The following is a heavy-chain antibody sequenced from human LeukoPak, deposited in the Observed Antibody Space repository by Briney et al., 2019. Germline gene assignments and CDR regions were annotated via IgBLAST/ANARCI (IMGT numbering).Heavy chain of an antibody. Sequence: SETLSLTCIVSGGYISSEYWSWIRQSPGKGLEWIGYIHYSGSTNYNPSLKSRVTISIGTSKTQFSLRLSSVTAADTAIYYCATLRGSSSAVLDNWGQGTLVIVSS. D-gene: IGHD2-2*01. V-gene: IGHV4-59*08. J-gene: IGHJ4*02. CDR2: IHYSGST. CDR3: ATLRGSSSAVLDN. CDR1: GGYISSEY.